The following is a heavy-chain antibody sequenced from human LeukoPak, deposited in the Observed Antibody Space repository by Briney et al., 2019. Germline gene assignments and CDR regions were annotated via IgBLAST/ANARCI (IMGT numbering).Heavy chain of an antibody. CDR2: IKQDESEK. CDR1: GFTFSSYS. J-gene: IGHJ4*02. D-gene: IGHD2-2*01. V-gene: IGHV3-7*01. CDR3: ARRRGYCSSTSCPYYFDY. Sequence: KPGGSLRLSCAASGFTFSSYSMNWVRQAPGKGLEWVANIKQDESEKYYVDSVKGRFTISRDNAKNSLYLQMNNLRAEDTALYYCARRRGYCSSTSCPYYFDYWGQGTLVTVSS.